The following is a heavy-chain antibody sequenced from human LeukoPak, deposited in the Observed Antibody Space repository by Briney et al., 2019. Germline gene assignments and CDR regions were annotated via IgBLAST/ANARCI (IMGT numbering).Heavy chain of an antibody. V-gene: IGHV3-7*03. Sequence: GGSLRLSCAASGFTFSSSWMNWVRQAPGKGLEWVANIKEDGSEKYYVDSVKGRFTISRDNAKNSLYLQMNSLRAEDTAVYYCAKEEWGFGEFPLFIDISGKGNTVTMSS. CDR1: GFTFSSSW. CDR2: IKEDGSEK. CDR3: AKEEWGFGEFPLFIDI. J-gene: IGHJ6*03. D-gene: IGHD3-10*01.